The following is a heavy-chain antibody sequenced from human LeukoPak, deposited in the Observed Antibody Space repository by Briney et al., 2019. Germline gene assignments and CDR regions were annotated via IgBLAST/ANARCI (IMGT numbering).Heavy chain of an antibody. CDR1: GGSMSSSY. CDR3: ACGENCRGGSCGYSDFMDV. V-gene: IGHV4-59*01. J-gene: IGHJ6*03. Sequence: SETLSLTCSVSGGSMSSSYWTWLRQPPGKGLEWIGYIYYSGATTYNPSLKRRVTISVDTSKSHFYLKLSSVTAADTAVYYCACGENCRGGSCGYSDFMDVWGKGTTVTVSS. CDR2: IYYSGAT. D-gene: IGHD2-15*01.